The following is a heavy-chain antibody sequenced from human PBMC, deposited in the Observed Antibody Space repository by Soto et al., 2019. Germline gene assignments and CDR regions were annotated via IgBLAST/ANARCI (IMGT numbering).Heavy chain of an antibody. Sequence: SVKVSCKASGGTFSSYAISWVRQAPGQGLEWMGGIIPIFGTANYAQKFQGRVTITADESTSTAYMELSSLRSEDTAVYYCARALSYVFWSGYPSPDNYYYYGMDVWGQGTTVTVSS. CDR1: GGTFSSYA. D-gene: IGHD3-3*01. J-gene: IGHJ6*02. CDR2: IIPIFGTA. CDR3: ARALSYVFWSGYPSPDNYYYYGMDV. V-gene: IGHV1-69*13.